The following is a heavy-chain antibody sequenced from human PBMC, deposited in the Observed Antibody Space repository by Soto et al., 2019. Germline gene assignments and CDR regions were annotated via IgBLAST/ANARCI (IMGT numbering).Heavy chain of an antibody. D-gene: IGHD3-9*01. CDR2: INHSGST. Sequence: SETLSLTCAVYGGSFSGYYWIWIRQPPGKGLEWIGEINHSGSTNYNPSLKSRVTISVDTSKNQFSLKLSSVTAADTAVYYCARGPPNYDILTGYYVLRSFDPWGQGTLVTVSS. CDR1: GGSFSGYY. CDR3: ARGPPNYDILTGYYVLRSFDP. V-gene: IGHV4-34*01. J-gene: IGHJ5*02.